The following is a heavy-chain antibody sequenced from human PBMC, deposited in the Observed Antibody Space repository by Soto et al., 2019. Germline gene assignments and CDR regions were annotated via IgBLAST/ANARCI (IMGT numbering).Heavy chain of an antibody. Sequence: SETLSLTCSVSGASVSNDGYYWSWIRQPPGEGLEWIGYISNSGSTNYNPSLKSRLTISMDTSKNQFSLNVNSVTAADTAVYFCASGVSGWSSRAFDHWGLGTLVTIAS. CDR1: GASVSNDGYY. V-gene: IGHV4-61*08. CDR3: ASGVSGWSSRAFDH. CDR2: ISNSGST. J-gene: IGHJ4*02. D-gene: IGHD6-13*01.